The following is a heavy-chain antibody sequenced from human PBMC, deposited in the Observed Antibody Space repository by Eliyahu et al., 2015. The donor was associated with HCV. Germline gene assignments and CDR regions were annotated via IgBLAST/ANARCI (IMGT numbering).Heavy chain of an antibody. CDR3: ARDTVTDPYAHDY. CDR2: IYSGGST. V-gene: IGHV3-66*01. J-gene: IGHJ4*02. D-gene: IGHD4-17*01. Sequence: LEWVSVIYSGGSTYYADSVKGRFTISRDNSKNTLYLQMNSLRAEDTAVYYCARDTVTDPYAHDYWGQGTLVTVSS.